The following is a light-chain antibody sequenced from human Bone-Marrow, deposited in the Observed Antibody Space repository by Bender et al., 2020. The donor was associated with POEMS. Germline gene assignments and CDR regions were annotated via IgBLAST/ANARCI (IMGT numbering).Light chain of an antibody. CDR2: EVS. V-gene: IGLV2-23*02. Sequence: QSALTQPRLVSGSPGQSVTISCTGTSRDVGSYNFVSWYQQHPGQAPKAMIYEVSKRPSGVSTRFSGSKSGNTASLTIPGLQAEDEADYYCSSYASSTYVFGTGTKVTVL. CDR1: SRDVGSYNF. CDR3: SSYASSTYV. J-gene: IGLJ1*01.